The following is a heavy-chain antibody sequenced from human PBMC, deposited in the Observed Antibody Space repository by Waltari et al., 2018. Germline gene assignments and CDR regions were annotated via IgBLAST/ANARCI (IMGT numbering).Heavy chain of an antibody. D-gene: IGHD6-13*01. J-gene: IGHJ5*02. Sequence: EEQLVESGGGLVEPGGSLRLSCVASGFRLSGYEMVWVRQAPGQGLDWVSFIGSRGNTIYYSDATRGRVTVSRNDAEDSLFLEMNNLRVEDTAIYYCARELPAAADPSGFDPWGQGTPVTVS. CDR3: ARELPAAADPSGFDP. V-gene: IGHV3-48*03. CDR2: IGSRGNTI. CDR1: GFRLSGYE.